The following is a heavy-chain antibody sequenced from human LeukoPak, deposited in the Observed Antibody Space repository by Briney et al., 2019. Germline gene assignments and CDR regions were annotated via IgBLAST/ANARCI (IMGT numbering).Heavy chain of an antibody. J-gene: IGHJ6*03. CDR3: ARARGETTSDYFYLDV. Sequence: GGSLRLSCAASGFTFDDYGMHWFRKLPGKALEWVSGINWKSDSIAYSVSVRGRFTISRDNAKNALYLQMNNLRADHTALYYFARARGETTSDYFYLDVWGRGTTVTVSS. V-gene: IGHV3-9*01. D-gene: IGHD3-10*01. CDR2: INWKSDSI. CDR1: GFTFDDYG.